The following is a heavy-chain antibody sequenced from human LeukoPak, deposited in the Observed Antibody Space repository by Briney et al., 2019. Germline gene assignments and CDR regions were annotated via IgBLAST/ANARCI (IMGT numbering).Heavy chain of an antibody. Sequence: GGSLRLSCAASGFSFGSYWMHWVRQVPGKGLVWVSLINPDGSTTTYADSVKGRFTISRDNAKNTVYLQMNSLGGEDTAIYYCARDLRGSPDRWGQGTLVTVPS. D-gene: IGHD3-16*01. CDR2: INPDGSTT. CDR1: GFSFGSYW. J-gene: IGHJ5*02. CDR3: ARDLRGSPDR. V-gene: IGHV3-74*01.